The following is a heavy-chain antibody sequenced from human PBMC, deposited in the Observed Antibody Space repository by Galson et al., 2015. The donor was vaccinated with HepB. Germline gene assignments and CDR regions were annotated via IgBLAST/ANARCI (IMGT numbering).Heavy chain of an antibody. D-gene: IGHD3-3*01. CDR1: GFTFSSYW. Sequence: SLRLSCAASGFTFSSYWMSWVRQAPGKGLEWVANIKQDGSEKYYVDSVKGRFTISRDNAKNSLYLQMNSLRAEDTAVYYCASKEGEWLLPYYMDVWGKGTTVTVSS. V-gene: IGHV3-7*03. CDR3: ASKEGEWLLPYYMDV. J-gene: IGHJ6*03. CDR2: IKQDGSEK.